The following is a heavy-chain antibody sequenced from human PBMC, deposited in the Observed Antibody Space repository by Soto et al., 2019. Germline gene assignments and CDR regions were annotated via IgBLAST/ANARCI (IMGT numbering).Heavy chain of an antibody. V-gene: IGHV1-18*01. J-gene: IGHJ5*02. D-gene: IGHD2-2*01. CDR3: ARGVVVPAATGKTWFDP. CDR1: GYTFTSSG. CDR2: ISAYNGNT. Sequence: QVQLVQSGAEVKKPGASVKVSCKASGYTFTSSGISWVRQAPGQGLEWMGWISAYNGNTNYAQKLQGRVSMTTATSTSTAYMELRSLISDDTAVYYCARGVVVPAATGKTWFDPWGQGTLVTVSS.